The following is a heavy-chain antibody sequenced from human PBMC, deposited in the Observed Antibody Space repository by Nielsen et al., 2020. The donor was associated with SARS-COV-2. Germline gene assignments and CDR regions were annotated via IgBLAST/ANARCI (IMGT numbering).Heavy chain of an antibody. D-gene: IGHD2-2*01. CDR2: IYYSGST. CDR1: GGSISSGGYY. J-gene: IGHJ6*02. Sequence: SETLSLTCTVSGGSISSGGYYWSWIRQHPGKGLEWIGYIYYSGSTYYNPSLKSRVTISVDTSKNQFSLKLSSVTAADTAVYYCARDQFRKGYCSSTSCQTIGGLYYYYGMDVWGQGTTVTVSS. V-gene: IGHV4-31*03. CDR3: ARDQFRKGYCSSTSCQTIGGLYYYYGMDV.